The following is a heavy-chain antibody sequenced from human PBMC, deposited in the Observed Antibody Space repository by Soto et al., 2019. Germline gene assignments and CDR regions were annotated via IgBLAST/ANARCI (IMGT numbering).Heavy chain of an antibody. V-gene: IGHV3-53*01. CDR1: GFTVSSNY. D-gene: IGHD2-15*01. Sequence: EVQLVESRGGLIQPGGSLRLSCAASGFTVSSNYMSWVRQAPGKGLEWVSVIYSGGSTYYADSVKGRFTISRDNSKNTLYLQMNSLRAEDTAVYYCARAFVVAATYYYGMDVWGQGTTVTVSS. CDR3: ARAFVVAATYYYGMDV. J-gene: IGHJ6*02. CDR2: IYSGGST.